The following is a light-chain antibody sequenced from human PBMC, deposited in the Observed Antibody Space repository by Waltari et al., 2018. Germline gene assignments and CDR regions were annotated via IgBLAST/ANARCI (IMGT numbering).Light chain of an antibody. J-gene: IGLJ2*01. Sequence: SSELTQDPAVSVAMGQTVRITCQGNSLRSYYASWYQQRPGQAPRLVIFDQTNRPSGVPDRFSGSNSDNTASLTITGAQAEDEASYYCHSRDASGVGGSFGGGTKLTVL. CDR3: HSRDASGVGGS. CDR2: DQT. V-gene: IGLV3-19*01. CDR1: SLRSYY.